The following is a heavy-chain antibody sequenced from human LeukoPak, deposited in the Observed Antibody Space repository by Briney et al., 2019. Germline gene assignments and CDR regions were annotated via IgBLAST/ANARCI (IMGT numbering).Heavy chain of an antibody. J-gene: IGHJ4*02. CDR1: GGSFSGYY. D-gene: IGHD3-3*01. CDR2: IYHSGST. CDR3: ASLPSIFGALYYFDY. Sequence: NPSETLSLTCAVYGGSFSGYYWSWIRQPPGKGLEWIGSIYHSGSTYYNPSLKSRVTISVDTSKNQFSLKLSSVTAADTAVYYCASLPSIFGALYYFDYWGQGTLVTVSS. V-gene: IGHV4-34*01.